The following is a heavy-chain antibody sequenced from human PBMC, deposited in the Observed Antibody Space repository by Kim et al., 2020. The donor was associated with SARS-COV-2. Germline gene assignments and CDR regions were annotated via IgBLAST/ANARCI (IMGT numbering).Heavy chain of an antibody. CDR3: ARESGGRIVVVSAARGLFGDGGGYYYGMDV. J-gene: IGHJ6*02. V-gene: IGHV1-18*04. CDR1: GYTFTSYG. D-gene: IGHD2-2*01. Sequence: ASVKVSCKASGYTFTSYGISWVRQAPGQGLEWMGWISAYNGNTNYAQKLQGRVTMTTDTSTSTAYMELRSLRSDDTAVYYCARESGGRIVVVSAARGLFGDGGGYYYGMDVWGLGTTVTVSS. CDR2: ISAYNGNT.